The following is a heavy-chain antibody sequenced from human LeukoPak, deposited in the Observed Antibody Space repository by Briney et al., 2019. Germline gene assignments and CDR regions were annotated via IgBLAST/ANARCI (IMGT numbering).Heavy chain of an antibody. CDR1: GGSISSYY. Sequence: SETLSLTCTVSGGSISSYYWSWVRQPSGKGLEWIGYIYYSGRTNYNPSLTSRVTISVDTSKNQCTLRLGSVTAADTAVYYCARVKVIDAFDIWGQGTMVTVSS. D-gene: IGHD3-22*01. CDR2: IYYSGRT. V-gene: IGHV4-59*01. J-gene: IGHJ3*02. CDR3: ARVKVIDAFDI.